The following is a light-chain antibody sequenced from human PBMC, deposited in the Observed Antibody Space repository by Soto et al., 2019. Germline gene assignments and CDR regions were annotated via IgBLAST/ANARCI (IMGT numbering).Light chain of an antibody. V-gene: IGKV1-39*01. J-gene: IGKJ1*01. CDR3: QQPYSTPRT. CDR2: TAS. Sequence: DVQMTQSPSSLSASVGDRVTITCRASQSISNYLNWYQQTPGKAPKLLIYTASSLQTGVPSRFSGSGSGTDFTLTISSLHPEDFATYYCQQPYSTPRTFGEGTKLDIK. CDR1: QSISNY.